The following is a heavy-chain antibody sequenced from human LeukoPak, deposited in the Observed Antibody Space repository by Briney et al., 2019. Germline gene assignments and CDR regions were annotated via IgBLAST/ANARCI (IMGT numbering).Heavy chain of an antibody. V-gene: IGHV3-23*01. Sequence: PGGSLRLSRAASGFTFSTYGMSWVRQVPGKGLEWVSAITGSGGSTYYADSVKGRFTISRDNSKNTLYLQMNSLRAEDTAVYYCAKDLRGSYYGTLFYWGQGTLVTVSS. CDR2: ITGSGGST. CDR3: AKDLRGSYYGTLFY. CDR1: GFTFSTYG. J-gene: IGHJ4*02. D-gene: IGHD1-26*01.